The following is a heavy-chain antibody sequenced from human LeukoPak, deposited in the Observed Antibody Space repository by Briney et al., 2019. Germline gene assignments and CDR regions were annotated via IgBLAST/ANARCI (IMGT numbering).Heavy chain of an antibody. J-gene: IGHJ4*02. CDR2: IHPSTGNP. CDR3: ARGAHMTPGDGDYGFDY. Sequence: ASVKVSCKASGYTFTNYAMNWVRQAPGQGLEWMGWIHPSTGNPTYAQGFTGRFVFSLDTSVSTTYLQIRSLKAEDTAVYYCARGAHMTPGDGDYGFDYWGQGTLVTVSS. CDR1: GYTFTNYA. D-gene: IGHD4-17*01. V-gene: IGHV7-4-1*02.